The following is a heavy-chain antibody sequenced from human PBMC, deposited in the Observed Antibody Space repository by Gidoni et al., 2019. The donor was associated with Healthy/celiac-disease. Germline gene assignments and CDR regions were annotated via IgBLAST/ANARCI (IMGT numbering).Heavy chain of an antibody. D-gene: IGHD3-3*01. CDR1: GFTFSSYG. CDR3: AKVAGVGGFDY. V-gene: IGHV3-30*18. Sequence: QVQLVESGGGVVQPGRSLRISCAASGFTFSSYGMHWVRQAPGKGLAWVAVISYDGSNKYYADSVKGRFTISRDNSKNTLYLQMNSLRAEDTAVYYCAKVAGVGGFDYWGQGTLVTVSS. J-gene: IGHJ4*02. CDR2: ISYDGSNK.